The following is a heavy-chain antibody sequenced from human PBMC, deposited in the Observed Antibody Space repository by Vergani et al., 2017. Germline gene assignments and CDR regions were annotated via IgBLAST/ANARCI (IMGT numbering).Heavy chain of an antibody. J-gene: IGHJ4*02. CDR3: ARVGTSSNRDYFDG. D-gene: IGHD2-2*01. Sequence: QVQLVQSGAEVKKPGASVKVSCKASGYTFTDYFMHWVRQAPGQGIEWMGWINPNSGGTNYAQKFQGRVTMTRGTSISTAYMELSNLRSDDTAVYYCARVGTSSNRDYFDGWGRGTLVTVSS. CDR2: INPNSGGT. V-gene: IGHV1-2*02. CDR1: GYTFTDYF.